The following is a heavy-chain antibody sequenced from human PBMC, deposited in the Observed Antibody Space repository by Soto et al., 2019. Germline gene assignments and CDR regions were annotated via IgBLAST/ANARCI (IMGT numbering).Heavy chain of an antibody. Sequence: KPSETLSLTCTVSGGSVSSGSYYWSWIRQPPGKGLEWIGYIYYSGSTNYNPSLKSRVTISVDTSKNQFSLKLSSVTAADTAVYYCARLKIAAAASFDYWGQGTLVTVSS. D-gene: IGHD6-13*01. J-gene: IGHJ4*02. V-gene: IGHV4-61*01. CDR2: IYYSGST. CDR3: ARLKIAAAASFDY. CDR1: GGSVSSGSYY.